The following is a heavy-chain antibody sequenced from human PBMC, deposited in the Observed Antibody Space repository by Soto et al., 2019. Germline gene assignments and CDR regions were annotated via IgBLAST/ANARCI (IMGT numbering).Heavy chain of an antibody. CDR1: GFTFGDYA. CDR3: TSFPGYYYYGMDV. D-gene: IGHD7-27*01. V-gene: IGHV3-49*03. CDR2: IRSKAYGGTT. J-gene: IGHJ6*02. Sequence: GGSLRLSCTASGFTFGDYAMSWFRQAPGEGLEWVGFIRSKAYGGTTEYAASVKGRFTISRDDSKSIAYLQMNSLKTEDTAVYYCTSFPGYYYYGMDVWGQGTTVTVSS.